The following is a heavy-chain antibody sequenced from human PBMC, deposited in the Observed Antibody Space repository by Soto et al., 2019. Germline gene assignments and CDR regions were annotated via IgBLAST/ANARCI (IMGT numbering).Heavy chain of an antibody. CDR3: AQRLGYCSGGSCYDNWFDP. D-gene: IGHD2-15*01. CDR2: IFSNDEK. J-gene: IGHJ5*02. Sequence: GPTLVNPTETLTLTCTVSGFSLSNARMGVSWIRQPPGKALEWLAHIFSNDEKSYSTSLKSRLTISKDTSKSQVVLTMTNMDPVDTATYYCAQRLGYCSGGSCYDNWFDPWGQGTLVTVSS. V-gene: IGHV2-26*01. CDR1: GFSLSNARMG.